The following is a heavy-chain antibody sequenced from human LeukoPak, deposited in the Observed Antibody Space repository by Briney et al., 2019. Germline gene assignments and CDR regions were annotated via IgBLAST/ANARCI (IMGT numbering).Heavy chain of an antibody. J-gene: IGHJ4*02. CDR2: ISYDGSNK. V-gene: IGHV3-30-3*01. CDR3: AREWKISEIVVVISVAFDY. D-gene: IGHD3-22*01. CDR1: GFTFSGYA. Sequence: PGGSLRLSCAASGFTFSGYAMHWVRQAPGKGLEWVAVISYDGSNKYYADSVKGRFTISRDNSKNTLYLQMNSLRAEDTAVYYCAREWKISEIVVVISVAFDYWGQGTLVTVSS.